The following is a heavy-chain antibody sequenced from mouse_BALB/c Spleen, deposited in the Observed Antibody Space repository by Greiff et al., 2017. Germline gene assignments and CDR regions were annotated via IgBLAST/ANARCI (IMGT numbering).Heavy chain of an antibody. J-gene: IGHJ3*01. CDR2: INPNNGGT. CDR1: GYTFTEYT. CDR3: ARWPLHYYGPFAY. V-gene: IGHV1-18*01. Sequence: EVHLVESGPELVKPGASVKISCKTSGYTFTEYTMHWVKQSHGKSLEWIGGINPNNGGTSYNQKFKGKATLTVDKSSSTAYMELRSLTSEDSAVYYCARWPLHYYGPFAYWGQGTLVTVSA. D-gene: IGHD1-2*01.